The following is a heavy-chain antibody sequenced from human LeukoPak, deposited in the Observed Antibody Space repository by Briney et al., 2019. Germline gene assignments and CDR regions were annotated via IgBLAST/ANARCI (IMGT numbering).Heavy chain of an antibody. J-gene: IGHJ6*02. CDR2: VNSDGSST. CDR1: GFTLTSYW. V-gene: IGHV3-74*01. Sequence: GGSLRLSCAASGFTLTSYWMHWVRQAPGKGLVWVSRVNSDGSSTTYADSVKGRFTISRDNAKNTLYLQMNSLRAEDTAVYYCARGRYYGMDVWGQGTTVTVSS. CDR3: ARGRYYGMDV.